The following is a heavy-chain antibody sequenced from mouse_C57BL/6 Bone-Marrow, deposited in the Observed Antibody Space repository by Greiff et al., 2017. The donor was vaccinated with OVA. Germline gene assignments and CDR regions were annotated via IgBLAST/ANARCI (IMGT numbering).Heavy chain of an antibody. V-gene: IGHV14-4*01. CDR1: GFNIQDDY. CDR3: TACGPWFAY. CDR2: LDPANGDP. Sequence: VQPQQSGAELVRPGASVQLSCTASGFNIQDDYMHWVKQRPEQGLEWIGWLDPANGDPEYASKFQGKVTITADTSSNTAYLQLSSLTSEDTADYYCTACGPWFAYWGQGTLVTVSA. J-gene: IGHJ3*01.